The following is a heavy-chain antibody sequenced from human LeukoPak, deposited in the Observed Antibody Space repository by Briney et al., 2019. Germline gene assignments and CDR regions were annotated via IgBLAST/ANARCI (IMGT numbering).Heavy chain of an antibody. CDR2: LYSGGNT. CDR1: GFTVSSNY. D-gene: IGHD3-10*01. CDR3: AKDQGTGSFTSSGMDV. V-gene: IGHV3-53*05. J-gene: IGHJ6*02. Sequence: GGSLRLSCAVSGFTVSSNYMSWVRQAPGKGLEWVSVLYSGGNTYYADSVKGRFTISRDNSKNSLYLQMNSLRAEDTALYYCAKDQGTGSFTSSGMDVWGQGTTVTVSS.